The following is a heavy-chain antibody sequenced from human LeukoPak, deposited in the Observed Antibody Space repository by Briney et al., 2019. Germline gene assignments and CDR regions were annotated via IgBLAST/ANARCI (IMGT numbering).Heavy chain of an antibody. CDR1: GGTFSSYA. CDR2: IIPIFGIA. CDR3: ASYYYDSSGYYFPGAFDI. D-gene: IGHD3-22*01. V-gene: IGHV1-69*04. Sequence: ASVKVSCKASGGTFSSYAISWVRQAPGQGLEWLGRIIPIFGIANYAQKFQGRVTITADKSTSTAYMELSSLRSEHKVVYYCASYYYDSSGYYFPGAFDIWDQGTMVTVSS. J-gene: IGHJ3*02.